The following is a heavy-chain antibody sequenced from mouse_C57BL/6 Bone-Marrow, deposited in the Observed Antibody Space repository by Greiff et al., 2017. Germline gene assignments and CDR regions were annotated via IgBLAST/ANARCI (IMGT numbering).Heavy chain of an antibody. Sequence: QVQLQQSGPELVKPGASVKISCKASGYAFSSSWMNWVKQRPGKGLEWIGRIYPGDGDTNYNGKFKGKATLTADKSSRTAYMQLSSLTSEDSAVYFCASLYYYGRGDYWGQGTTLTVSS. D-gene: IGHD1-1*01. CDR2: IYPGDGDT. J-gene: IGHJ2*01. V-gene: IGHV1-82*01. CDR1: GYAFSSSW. CDR3: ASLYYYGRGDY.